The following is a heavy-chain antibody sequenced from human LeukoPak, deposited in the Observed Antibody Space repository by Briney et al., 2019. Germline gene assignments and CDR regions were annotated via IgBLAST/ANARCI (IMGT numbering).Heavy chain of an antibody. CDR1: GFTFSSYS. CDR3: ARDPSSGWYLKGWFDP. D-gene: IGHD6-19*01. V-gene: IGHV3-21*01. Sequence: GGPLRLSCAALGFTFSSYSMNWVRQAPGKGLEWVSPISSSSNYIYYADSVKGRFTISRDNAKNSLYLQMNSLRAEDTAVYYCARDPSSGWYLKGWFDPWGQGTLVTVSS. J-gene: IGHJ5*02. CDR2: ISSSSNYI.